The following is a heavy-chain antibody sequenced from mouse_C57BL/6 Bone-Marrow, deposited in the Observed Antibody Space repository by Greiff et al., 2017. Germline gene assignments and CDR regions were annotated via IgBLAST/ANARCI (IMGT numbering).Heavy chain of an antibody. CDR2: ISYDGSN. CDR1: GYSITSGYY. D-gene: IGHD2-4*01. Sequence: EVKVEESGPGLVKPSQSLSLTCSVTGYSITSGYYWNWIRQFPGNKLEWMGYISYDGSNYYNPSLSNRISTTRDTSKNQFFLELNSVTTEDTATYYCARAYDYVYAMDYWGQGTSVTVSS. V-gene: IGHV3-6*01. J-gene: IGHJ4*01. CDR3: ARAYDYVYAMDY.